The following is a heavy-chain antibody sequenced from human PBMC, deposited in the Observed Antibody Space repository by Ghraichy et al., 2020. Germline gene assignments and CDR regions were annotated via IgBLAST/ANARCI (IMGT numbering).Heavy chain of an antibody. CDR1: GIAFSRYW. J-gene: IGHJ5*02. Sequence: GGSLRLSCAASGIAFSRYWFHWVRQAPGKGLVWVSRINRDGSTTNYADSVKGRFTISRDDAKNTLYLQMSSLRAEDTAVYYCAADSPWLPDSSGRTGWFDPWRQGTLVTVSS. CDR3: AADSPWLPDSSGRTGWFDP. D-gene: IGHD3-22*01. V-gene: IGHV3-74*01. CDR2: INRDGSTT.